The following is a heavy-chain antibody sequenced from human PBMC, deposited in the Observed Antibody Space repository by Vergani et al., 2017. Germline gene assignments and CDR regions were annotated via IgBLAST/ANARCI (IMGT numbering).Heavy chain of an antibody. CDR2: IRSKAYGGTT. Sequence: EVQLVESGGGLVQPGRSLRLSCTASGFTFGDYAMSWVRQAPGKGLEWVGFIRSKAYGGTTEYAASVKGRSTISRDDSKSIAYLQMNSLKTEDTAVYYCTRDRWALDPHDGPGYCSSTSCYGLYYGMDVWGQGTTVTVSS. CDR1: GFTFGDYA. J-gene: IGHJ6*02. V-gene: IGHV3-49*04. D-gene: IGHD2-2*01. CDR3: TRDRWALDPHDGPGYCSSTSCYGLYYGMDV.